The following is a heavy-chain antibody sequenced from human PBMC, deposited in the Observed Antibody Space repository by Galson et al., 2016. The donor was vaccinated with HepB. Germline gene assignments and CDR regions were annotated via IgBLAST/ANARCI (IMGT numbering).Heavy chain of an antibody. D-gene: IGHD4-17*01. Sequence: TLSLTCTVSGGPMTSYFWTWIRRPPGKGLEWIGYIYYNGSSNCNPSLKSRVDISVDTSKNQFSLKLSSVTAADTAVYYCARRPMVTTGLFDYWGQGTLVTVSS. CDR2: IYYNGSS. CDR3: ARRPMVTTGLFDY. CDR1: GGPMTSYF. J-gene: IGHJ4*02. V-gene: IGHV4-59*08.